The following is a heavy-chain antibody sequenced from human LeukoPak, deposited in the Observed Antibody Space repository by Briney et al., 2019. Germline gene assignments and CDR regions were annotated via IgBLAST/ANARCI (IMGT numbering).Heavy chain of an antibody. CDR3: ASAMGLGPGGHFDY. J-gene: IGHJ4*02. D-gene: IGHD3-10*01. CDR1: GLTYSAYY. Sequence: PGGSLRLSCASSGLTYSAYYMSWIRQAPGKGREGSSYISNSGSYTNYADSVMGRFTISRDNADTSLFLQMDSLSAEDTAVYSCASAMGLGPGGHFDYWRQGTLVTVSS. CDR2: ISNSGSYT. V-gene: IGHV3-11*03.